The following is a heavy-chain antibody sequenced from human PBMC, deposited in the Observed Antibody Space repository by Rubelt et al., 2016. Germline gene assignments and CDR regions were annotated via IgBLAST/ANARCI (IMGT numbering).Heavy chain of an antibody. Sequence: LESGGGLVQPGGSLRLSCTTSGFTFSNYAMSWVRQAPGKGLEWVSGISGSGGSTYYADSIKGRFIIPRDNSKNTLYLQMNSLSAEDTAVYYCERVAYSSSSHPFDDWGQGTLVTVSS. V-gene: IGHV3-23*01. CDR3: ERVAYSSSSHPFDD. CDR1: GFTFSNYA. D-gene: IGHD6-6*01. CDR2: ISGSGGST. J-gene: IGHJ4*02.